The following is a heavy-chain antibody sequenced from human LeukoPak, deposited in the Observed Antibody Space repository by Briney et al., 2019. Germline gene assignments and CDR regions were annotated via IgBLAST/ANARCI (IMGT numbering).Heavy chain of an antibody. CDR2: IYYSGST. Sequence: PSETLSLTCTVSGGSISSSSYYWGWIRQPPGKGLEWIGSIYYSGSTYYNPSLKSRVTISVDTSKNQFSLKLSSVTAADTAVYYCARLPEWLGWFDPWGQGTLVTVSS. J-gene: IGHJ5*02. V-gene: IGHV4-39*01. CDR1: GGSISSSSYY. D-gene: IGHD5-12*01. CDR3: ARLPEWLGWFDP.